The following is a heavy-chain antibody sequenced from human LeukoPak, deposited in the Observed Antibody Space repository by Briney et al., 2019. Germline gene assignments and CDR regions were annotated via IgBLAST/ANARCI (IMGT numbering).Heavy chain of an antibody. V-gene: IGHV4-34*01. CDR2: INHSGST. J-gene: IGHJ4*02. D-gene: IGHD3-22*01. CDR3: ARGNYDSSGYYN. Sequence: RPSETLSLTCAVYGGSFSGYYWSWIRQPPGKGLEWIGEINHSGSTNYNPSLKSRVTISVDTSKNQFSLKLSSVTAADTAVYYCARGNYDSSGYYNWGQGTLATVSS. CDR1: GGSFSGYY.